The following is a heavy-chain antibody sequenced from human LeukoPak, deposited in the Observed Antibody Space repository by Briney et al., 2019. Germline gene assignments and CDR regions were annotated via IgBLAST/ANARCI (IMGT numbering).Heavy chain of an antibody. J-gene: IGHJ6*04. CDR3: AELGITMIGGV. CDR2: ISGTCGST. Sequence: GGSLRLSCAASGFTFSTYAMTWVRQAPGKGLEWVSLISGTCGSTYYADSVKGRFTISRDNAKNSLYLQMNSLRAEDTAVYYCAELGITMIGGVWGKGTTVTISS. D-gene: IGHD3-10*02. V-gene: IGHV3-23*01. CDR1: GFTFSTYA.